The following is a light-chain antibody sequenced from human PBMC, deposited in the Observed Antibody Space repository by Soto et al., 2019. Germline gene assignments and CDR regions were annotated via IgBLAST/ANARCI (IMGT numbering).Light chain of an antibody. CDR2: DAS. J-gene: IGKJ4*01. CDR1: QSAISN. V-gene: IGKV3-15*01. Sequence: EIVMTQSPATLSVSPGERVTLSCRASQSAISNLAWYQQKPGQTPRLLIYDASTRATDIPARFSGSGSGTDFTLTISSLLSGDFAVYYCHQYYKWPLTFGGGTKVDIK. CDR3: HQYYKWPLT.